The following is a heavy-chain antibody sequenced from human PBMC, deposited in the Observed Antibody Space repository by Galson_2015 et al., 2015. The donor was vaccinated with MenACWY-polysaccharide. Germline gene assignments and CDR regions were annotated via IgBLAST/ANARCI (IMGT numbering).Heavy chain of an antibody. CDR1: GFPFSAYW. V-gene: IGHV3-7*01. J-gene: IGHJ4*02. CDR2: VKQDGTQK. Sequence: SLRLSCATSGFPFSAYWMSWVRQAPGKGLEWVAIVKQDGTQKLYVDSVKGRFVVSRDNTKNSLYLQMDSLRADDTAVYFCSRHVLERRFTYFYNVFWGQGGPVTVSP. D-gene: IGHD1-1*01. CDR3: SRHVLERRFTYFYNVF.